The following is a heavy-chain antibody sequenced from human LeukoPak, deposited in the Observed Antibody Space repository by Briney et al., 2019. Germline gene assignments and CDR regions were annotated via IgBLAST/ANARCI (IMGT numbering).Heavy chain of an antibody. D-gene: IGHD6-19*01. Sequence: ASVKVSCKASGYTFTGYYMHSVRQAPGQGLEWMGWINPNSGGTNYAQKFQGRVTMTRDTSISTAYMELSRLRSDDTAVYYCARVTEWLVLRGAFDIRGQGTMVTVSS. CDR2: INPNSGGT. J-gene: IGHJ3*02. CDR3: ARVTEWLVLRGAFDI. V-gene: IGHV1-2*02. CDR1: GYTFTGYY.